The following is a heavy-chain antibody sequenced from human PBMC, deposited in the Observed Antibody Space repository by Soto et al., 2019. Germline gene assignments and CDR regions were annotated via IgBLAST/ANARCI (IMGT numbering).Heavy chain of an antibody. Sequence: PSETLSLTCNVSGGSMRGYFCTWIRQPPGKGLEWIAYISYDGNANYNPSLRSRITISIDTSEKEFSLNLMSMTAADTAIYYCARGFEFFEYWAQGILVTVSS. CDR3: ARGFEFFEY. CDR2: ISYDGNA. J-gene: IGHJ4*02. V-gene: IGHV4-59*08. CDR1: GGSMRGYF. D-gene: IGHD3-10*01.